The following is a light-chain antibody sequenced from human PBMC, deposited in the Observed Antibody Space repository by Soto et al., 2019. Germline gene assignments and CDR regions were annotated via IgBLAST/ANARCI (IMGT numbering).Light chain of an antibody. CDR1: QSISSW. V-gene: IGKV1-5*03. CDR3: QQYNSYWT. J-gene: IGKJ1*01. CDR2: KAS. Sequence: DIQMTQSPSTLSASVGDRVTITCRASQSISSWLAWYQQKPGKAPKLLIYKASTLKSGVPSRFSGSGSGTEYTLTISRLHPDDFATYYCQQYNSYWTFGQGTKVDI.